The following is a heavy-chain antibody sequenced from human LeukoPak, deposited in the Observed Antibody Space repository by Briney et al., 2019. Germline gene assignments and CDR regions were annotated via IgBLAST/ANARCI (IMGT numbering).Heavy chain of an antibody. CDR1: GGSISSYY. Sequence: SETLSLTCSASGGSISSYYWSWIRQPAGKGLEWIGRINTRGNTNYNPSLKSRVTMSVDTSKNQFSLKLSSVTAADTAVYYCARRWGYCSGGSCYPYYFDYWGQGTLVTVSS. V-gene: IGHV4-4*07. J-gene: IGHJ4*02. D-gene: IGHD2-15*01. CDR3: ARRWGYCSGGSCYPYYFDY. CDR2: INTRGNT.